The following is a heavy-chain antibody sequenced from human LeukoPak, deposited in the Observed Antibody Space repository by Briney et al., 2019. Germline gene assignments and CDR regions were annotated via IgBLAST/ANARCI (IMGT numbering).Heavy chain of an antibody. V-gene: IGHV4-34*01. CDR3: ARLSAAGRFYYYYYMDV. D-gene: IGHD6-13*01. CDR1: GGSFSGYY. CDR2: INHSGST. Sequence: PETLSLTCAVYGGSFSGYYWSWIRQPPGKGLEWIGEINHSGSTNYNPSLKSRVTISVDTSKNQFSLKLSSVTAADTAVYYCARLSAAGRFYYYYYMDVWGKGTTVTISS. J-gene: IGHJ6*03.